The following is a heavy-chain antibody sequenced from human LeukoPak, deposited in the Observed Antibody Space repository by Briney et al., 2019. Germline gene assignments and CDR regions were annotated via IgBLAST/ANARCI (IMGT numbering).Heavy chain of an antibody. CDR3: ARHGPVRIQLWLQGDYYFDY. D-gene: IGHD5-18*01. J-gene: IGHJ4*02. CDR2: IYYSGST. CDR1: GRSISISSYY. V-gene: IGHV4-39*01. Sequence: SETLSLTCSVSGRSISISSYYGRWIPQPRGEGLERIGSIYYSGSTYYNPSLKSRVTRSVDTSKNQSSLKLSSVTAADTAVYYCARHGPVRIQLWLQGDYYFDYWGQGTLVTVSS.